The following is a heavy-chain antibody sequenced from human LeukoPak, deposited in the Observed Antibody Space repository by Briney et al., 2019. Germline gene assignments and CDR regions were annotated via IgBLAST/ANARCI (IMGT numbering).Heavy chain of an antibody. CDR2: IYSGGST. CDR1: GFTVSSNY. CDR3: ARWGYCSGGSCYPSYGMDV. V-gene: IGHV3-53*01. J-gene: IGHJ6*02. D-gene: IGHD2-15*01. Sequence: PGGSLRLSCAASGFTVSSNYMSWVRQAPGKGLEWVSVIYSGGSTYYADSVKGRFTISRDNSKNTLYLQMNSLRAEDTAVYYCARWGYCSGGSCYPSYGMDVWGQGTTVTVSS.